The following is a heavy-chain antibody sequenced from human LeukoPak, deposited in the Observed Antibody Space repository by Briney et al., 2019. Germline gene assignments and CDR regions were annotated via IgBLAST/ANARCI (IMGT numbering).Heavy chain of an antibody. V-gene: IGHV3-74*01. J-gene: IGHJ4*02. D-gene: IGHD2/OR15-2a*01. CDR2: INSDGSWT. CDR1: EFTFSNYA. CDR3: VSFYETY. Sequence: GGSLRLSCAASEFTFSNYAMNWVRQAPGKGLEWVSHINSDGSWTSYADSVKGRFTISKDNAKNTVYLQMNNLRAEDTAVYYCVSFYETYWGRGTLVTVSS.